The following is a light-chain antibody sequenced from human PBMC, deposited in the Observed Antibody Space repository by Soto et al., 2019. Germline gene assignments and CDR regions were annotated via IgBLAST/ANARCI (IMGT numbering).Light chain of an antibody. CDR3: QQRSAGVT. Sequence: DIQMTQSPSSLSASVGDRVTITCRASQSVTSYLNWYQQKPGKAPELLIHGASRLQSGVPSRFSGSGSGTDFTLTISSLEPEDFAVYYCQQRSAGVTFGQGTRLEIK. CDR1: QSVTSY. V-gene: IGKV1-39*01. CDR2: GAS. J-gene: IGKJ5*01.